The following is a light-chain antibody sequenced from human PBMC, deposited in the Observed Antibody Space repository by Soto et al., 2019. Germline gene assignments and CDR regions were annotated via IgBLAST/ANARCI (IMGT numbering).Light chain of an antibody. Sequence: EIVLTQSPGTLSLSPGEGATLSCRASQSVSNNYLAWYQQKPGQAPRLVISGASSRATAIPDRFSGSGSGTDFTLTISRLEPEDSATYYCQQYHSYYPWTFXQGTKVDIK. CDR1: QSVSNNY. CDR3: QQYHSYYPWT. V-gene: IGKV3-20*01. J-gene: IGKJ1*01. CDR2: GAS.